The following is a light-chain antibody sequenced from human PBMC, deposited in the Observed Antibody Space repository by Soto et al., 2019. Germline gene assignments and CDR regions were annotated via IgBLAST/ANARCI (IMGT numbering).Light chain of an antibody. CDR1: NSNIGAGYD. CDR3: QSYDSSLSGSV. J-gene: IGLJ2*01. V-gene: IGLV1-40*01. Sequence: QSVLTQPPSVSGAPGQRVTISCTGSNSNIGAGYDVHWYQHLPGTAPKLLISGNINRPSGVPDRFSGSKFGTSASLAITGLQAEDEADYYCQSYDSSLSGSVFGGGTKVTVL. CDR2: GNI.